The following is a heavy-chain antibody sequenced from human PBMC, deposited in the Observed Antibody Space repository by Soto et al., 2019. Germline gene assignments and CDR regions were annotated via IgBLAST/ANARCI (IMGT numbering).Heavy chain of an antibody. CDR3: ASNKGYDILTGYPYGAFDI. CDR2: ISAYNGHT. D-gene: IGHD3-9*01. V-gene: IGHV1-18*01. J-gene: IGHJ3*02. CDR1: GYTFTSYG. Sequence: ASVKVSCKASGYTFTSYGISWVRQAPGQGLEWMGWISAYNGHTNYAQNLQGRVTMTTDTSTTTAYMELRSLRSDDTAVYYCASNKGYDILTGYPYGAFDIWGQGTMVTVSS.